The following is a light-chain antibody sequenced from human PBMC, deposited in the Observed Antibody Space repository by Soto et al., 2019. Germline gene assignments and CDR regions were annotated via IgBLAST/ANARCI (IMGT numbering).Light chain of an antibody. CDR2: KAS. V-gene: IGKV1-5*03. CDR3: QQYKNWPPIT. J-gene: IGKJ5*01. CDR1: QSISSW. Sequence: DIQMTQFPSTLSAYVGDRVTITCRASQSISSWLAWYQQKPGKAPKLLIYKASTLETGVPSRFSGSGSGTDFTLAISSLQSEDFAVYYCQQYKNWPPITFGQGTRLEIK.